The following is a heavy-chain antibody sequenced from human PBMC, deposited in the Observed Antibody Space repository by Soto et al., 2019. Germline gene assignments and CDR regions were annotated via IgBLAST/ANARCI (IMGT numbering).Heavy chain of an antibody. Sequence: PSETLSLTCTVSGGSISSGGYYWSWIRHHPGKGLEWIGYIYYSGSTYYNPSLKSRVTISVDTSKNQFSLKLSSVTAADTAVYYCASLPGVWFGEFYGMDVWGQGTTVTVSS. D-gene: IGHD3-10*01. CDR3: ASLPGVWFGEFYGMDV. J-gene: IGHJ6*02. CDR1: GGSISSGGYY. CDR2: IYYSGST. V-gene: IGHV4-31*03.